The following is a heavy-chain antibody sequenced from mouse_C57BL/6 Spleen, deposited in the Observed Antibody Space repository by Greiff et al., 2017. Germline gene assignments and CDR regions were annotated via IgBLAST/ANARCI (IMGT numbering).Heavy chain of an antibody. J-gene: IGHJ3*01. Sequence: EVKLVESGGGLVKPGGSLKLSCAASGFTFSSYAMSWVRQTPEKRLEWVATISDGGSYTYSPDNVKGRFTISRDNAKNNLYLQMSHLKSEDTAMYYCAFIPEAWFAYWGQGTLVTVSA. D-gene: IGHD1-1*01. V-gene: IGHV5-4*03. CDR3: AFIPEAWFAY. CDR2: ISDGGSYT. CDR1: GFTFSSYA.